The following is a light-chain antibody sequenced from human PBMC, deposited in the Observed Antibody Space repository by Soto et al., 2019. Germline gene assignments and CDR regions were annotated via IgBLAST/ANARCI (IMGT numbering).Light chain of an antibody. J-gene: IGKJ1*01. V-gene: IGKV3-20*01. CDR2: GAS. CDR3: QQYDSSPWT. Sequence: SVLTQSPGTLSLSPGERATLSCRASQSVSSSFLAWYQLKPGQAPRLLIYGASSRATDIPDRFSGSGSGTDFTLTISRLEPEDFAVYYCQQYDSSPWTFGQGTKVEIK. CDR1: QSVSSSF.